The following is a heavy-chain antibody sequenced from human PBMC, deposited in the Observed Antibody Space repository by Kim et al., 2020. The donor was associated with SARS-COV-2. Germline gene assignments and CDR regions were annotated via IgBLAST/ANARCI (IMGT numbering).Heavy chain of an antibody. CDR2: IIGSGGST. J-gene: IGHJ4*02. CDR1: GVTFSSYA. D-gene: IGHD3-10*01. V-gene: IGHV3-23*01. CDR3: SIDLSSKPRSGSYYQDY. Sequence: GGSLRLSFAASGVTFSSYAMIWVRQAPGKGLEWFSAIIGSGGSTYYADAVKGRFNIFRDNSKNTLYLQMNSLSAEDTAVYYCSIDLSSKPRSGSYYQDYWGQGSLVTVSS.